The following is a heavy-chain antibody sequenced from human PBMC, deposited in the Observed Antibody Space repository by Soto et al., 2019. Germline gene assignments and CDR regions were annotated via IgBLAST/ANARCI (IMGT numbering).Heavy chain of an antibody. CDR2: INPNSGGT. J-gene: IGHJ4*02. CDR3: ARADSSGWYEGVPAY. V-gene: IGHV1-2*04. Sequence: QVQLVQSGAEVKKPGASVKVSCKASGYTFTGYYMHWVRQAPGQGLEWMGWINPNSGGTNYAQKFQGWVTMTRDTSISTAYMELSRLRSDDTAVYYCARADSSGWYEGVPAYWGQGTLVTVSS. CDR1: GYTFTGYY. D-gene: IGHD6-19*01.